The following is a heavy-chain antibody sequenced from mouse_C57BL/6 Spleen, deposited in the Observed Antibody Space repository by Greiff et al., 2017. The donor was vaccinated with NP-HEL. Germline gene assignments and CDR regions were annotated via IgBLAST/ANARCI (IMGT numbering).Heavy chain of an antibody. CDR1: GYAFSSYW. J-gene: IGHJ2*01. V-gene: IGHV1-80*01. Sequence: QVQLQQSGAELVKPGASVKISCKASGYAFSSYWMNWVKQRPGKGLEWIGQIYPGDGDTNYNGKFKGKATLTADKSSSTAYMQLSSLTSEDSAVYVCAREGGSHYYGSSYDYFDYWGQGTTLTVSS. D-gene: IGHD1-1*01. CDR3: AREGGSHYYGSSYDYFDY. CDR2: IYPGDGDT.